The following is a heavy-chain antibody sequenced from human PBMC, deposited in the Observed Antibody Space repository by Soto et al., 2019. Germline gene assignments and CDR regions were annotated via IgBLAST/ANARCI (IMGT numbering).Heavy chain of an antibody. CDR2: INNDGSTT. CDR3: VGKGVGVQAY. CDR1: GFTFSTYW. D-gene: IGHD1-26*01. V-gene: IGHV3-74*01. J-gene: IGHJ4*02. Sequence: GGSLRLSCAVSGFTFSTYWMHWVRQAPGKGLVWVSRINNDGSTTNYADSVKGRFTISRDSAKNTLYLQMDSLRAEDTAVYYCVGKGVGVQAYWGQGTLVTVSS.